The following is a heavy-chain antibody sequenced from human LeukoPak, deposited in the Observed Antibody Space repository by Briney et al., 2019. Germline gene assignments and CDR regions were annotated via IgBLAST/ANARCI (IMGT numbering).Heavy chain of an antibody. J-gene: IGHJ4*02. CDR3: ASVGSRTTSYYFDY. V-gene: IGHV4-59*08. Sequence: SETLSLTCTVSGGSISSYYWSWIRQPPGKGLEWIGYIYYSGSTNYNPSLKSRVTISVDTSKNQFSLKLSSVTAADTAVFYCASVGSRTTSYYFDYWGQGTLVTVSS. CDR1: GGSISSYY. D-gene: IGHD2-2*01. CDR2: IYYSGST.